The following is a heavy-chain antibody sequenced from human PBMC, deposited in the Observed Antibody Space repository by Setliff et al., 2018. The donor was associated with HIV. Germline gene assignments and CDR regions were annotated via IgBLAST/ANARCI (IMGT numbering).Heavy chain of an antibody. V-gene: IGHV3-15*01. CDR1: GFNFNEAW. CDR2: IKSKKDGGTT. D-gene: IGHD3-3*01. Sequence: PGGSLRLSCATSGFNFNEAWMSWVRQAPGNGMECVGRIKSKKDGGTTHYTAPVKGRFIISRDDSKNMVYLEMNSLQTDATAVYYCTTDEWNWGRGTLVTVSS. CDR3: TTDEWN. J-gene: IGHJ4*02.